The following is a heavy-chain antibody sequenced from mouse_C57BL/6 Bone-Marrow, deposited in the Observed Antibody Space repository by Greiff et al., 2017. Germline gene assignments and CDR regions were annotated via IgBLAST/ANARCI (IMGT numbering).Heavy chain of an antibody. CDR2: IDPENGDT. J-gene: IGHJ4*01. CDR1: GFNIKDDY. V-gene: IGHV14-4*01. CDR3: TTTGSSYAMDY. D-gene: IGHD1-1*01. Sequence: EVQLQQSGAELVRPGASVKLSCTASGFNIKDDYMHWVKQRPEQGLEWIGWIDPENGDTEYASKFQGKATITADTSSNKAYLQLSSLTSEDTAVYYCTTTGSSYAMDYWGQGTSVTVSS.